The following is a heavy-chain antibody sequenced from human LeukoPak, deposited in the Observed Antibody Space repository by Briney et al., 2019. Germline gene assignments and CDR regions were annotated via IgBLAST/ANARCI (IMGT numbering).Heavy chain of an antibody. CDR2: IYYSGST. V-gene: IGHV4-39*07. CDR1: GGSISSSSYY. J-gene: IGHJ4*02. Sequence: SETLSLTCTVSGGSISSSSYYWGWIRQPPGKGLEWIGSIYYSGSTNYNPSLKSRVTISVDTSKNQFSLKLSSVTAADTAVYYCARVYYDSSGYYDYYFDYWGQGTLVTVSS. CDR3: ARVYYDSSGYYDYYFDY. D-gene: IGHD3-22*01.